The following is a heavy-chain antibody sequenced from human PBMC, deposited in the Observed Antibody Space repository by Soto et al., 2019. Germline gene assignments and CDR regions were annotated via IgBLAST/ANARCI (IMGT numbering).Heavy chain of an antibody. CDR3: ARGGDAYKTGY. J-gene: IGHJ4*02. CDR2: ILHSANT. CDR1: GDSISSSPY. D-gene: IGHD1-1*01. V-gene: IGHV4-59*01. Sequence: SETLSLTCTVSGDSISSSPYWSWIRQSTGKGLEWIGYILHSANTNHNPSLKSRVAISVDTSKNQVSLKLSSVTAADTAVYYCARGGDAYKTGYWGQGTLVTVSS.